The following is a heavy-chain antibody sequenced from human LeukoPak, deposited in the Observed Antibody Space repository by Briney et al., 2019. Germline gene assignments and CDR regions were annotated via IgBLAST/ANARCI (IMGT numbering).Heavy chain of an antibody. J-gene: IGHJ4*02. D-gene: IGHD5-24*01. CDR2: ISSSGSTI. CDR1: GFTFSDYY. V-gene: IGHV3-11*01. Sequence: GGSLRLSCAASGFTFSDYYMSWIRQAPGKGLEWVSYISSSGSTIYYADSVKGRFTISRDNAKNSLYLQMNSLRAEDTAVYYCARGIGVYGDGYKISDGLTDYWGQGTLVTVSS. CDR3: ARGIGVYGDGYKISDGLTDY.